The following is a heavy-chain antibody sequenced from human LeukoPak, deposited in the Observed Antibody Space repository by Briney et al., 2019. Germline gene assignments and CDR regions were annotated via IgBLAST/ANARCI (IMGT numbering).Heavy chain of an antibody. Sequence: GGSLRLSCAASGFTFSNYWMSWVRLAPGKGLEWVANIKQDGSDKYYVDSVKGRFTISRDNAKNSLYLQMNSLRAEDTAVYYCARTSSIWDFWGQGALVAVSS. J-gene: IGHJ4*02. CDR2: IKQDGSDK. V-gene: IGHV3-7*01. D-gene: IGHD2-2*01. CDR1: GFTFSNYW. CDR3: ARTSSIWDF.